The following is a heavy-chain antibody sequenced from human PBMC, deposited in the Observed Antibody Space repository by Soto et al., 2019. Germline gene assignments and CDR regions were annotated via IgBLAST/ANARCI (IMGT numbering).Heavy chain of an antibody. CDR2: IIPIFGTA. V-gene: IGHV1-69*13. D-gene: IGHD6-19*01. CDR1: GVTFSSYA. J-gene: IGHJ4*02. CDR3: ASSSPRSGWNVDY. Sequence: SVKVSCKASGVTFSSYAISWVRQAPGQGLEWMGGIIPIFGTANYAQKFQGRVTITADESTSTAYMELSSLRSEDTAVYYCASSSPRSGWNVDYWGQGTLVTVSS.